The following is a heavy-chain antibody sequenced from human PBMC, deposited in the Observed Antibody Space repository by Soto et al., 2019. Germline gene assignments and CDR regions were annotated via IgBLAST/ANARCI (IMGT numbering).Heavy chain of an antibody. Sequence: SGPTLVNPTPTLTLTCTFSGFSLTTSGVGVGWIRQPPGKALEWLALIYWNDDESYSPSLRSRLTITKDTSKNQVVLTMTNMEAVDTATYYCAPSRRSSGDFFYFWRRETMFTVSS. J-gene: IGHJ3*01. CDR3: APSRRSSGDFFYF. D-gene: IGHD6-6*01. CDR2: IYWNDDE. V-gene: IGHV2-5*01. CDR1: GFSLTTSGVG.